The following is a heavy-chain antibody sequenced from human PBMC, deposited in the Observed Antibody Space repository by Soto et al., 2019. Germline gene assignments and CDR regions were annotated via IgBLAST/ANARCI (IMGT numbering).Heavy chain of an antibody. CDR3: ARVHDYGDNPHY. V-gene: IGHV3-30-3*01. CDR2: IPSDGSYK. D-gene: IGHD4-17*01. J-gene: IGHJ4*02. CDR1: EFTFSDYP. Sequence: QVQLVESGGGVVQPGRSLRLSCAASEFTFSDYPMHWVRQPPGKRLEWVAVIPSDGSYKYYGDPVKGRFTISGDNSKDTLYLQMNSLRVEESAVYYCARVHDYGDNPHYWGQGTLVTVSS.